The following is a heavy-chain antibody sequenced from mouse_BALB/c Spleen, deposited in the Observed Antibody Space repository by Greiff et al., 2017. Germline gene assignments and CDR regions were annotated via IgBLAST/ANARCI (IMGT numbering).Heavy chain of an antibody. CDR3: ARWGYGYWYFDV. CDR2: IDPENGDT. CDR1: GFNITDYY. D-gene: IGHD3-1*01. V-gene: IGHV14-4*02. J-gene: IGHJ1*01. Sequence: EVKLQESGAELVRSGASVKLSCTASGFNITDYYMHWVKQRPEQGLEWIGWIDPENGDTEYAPKFQGKATMTADTSSNTAYLQLSSLTSEDTAVYYCARWGYGYWYFDVWGAGTTVTVSS.